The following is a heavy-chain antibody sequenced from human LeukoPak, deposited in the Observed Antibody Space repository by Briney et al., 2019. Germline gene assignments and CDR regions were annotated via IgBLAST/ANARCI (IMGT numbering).Heavy chain of an antibody. J-gene: IGHJ6*02. D-gene: IGHD2/OR15-2a*01. CDR3: ATQGNKQPKNYGMDV. V-gene: IGHV1-24*01. CDR2: FDPEDGET. CDR1: GYTLTELS. Sequence: GASVKVSCKVSGYTLTELSMHWVRQAPGKGLEWMGGFDPEDGETIYAQKFQDRVTMTEDTSTDTAYMELSSLRSEDTAVYYCATQGNKQPKNYGMDVWGQGTTVTVSS.